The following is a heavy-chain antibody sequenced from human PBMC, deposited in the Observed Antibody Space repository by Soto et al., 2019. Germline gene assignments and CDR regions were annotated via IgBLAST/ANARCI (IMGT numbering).Heavy chain of an antibody. J-gene: IGHJ5*02. V-gene: IGHV4-30-4*01. CDR2: IYYSRST. CDR1: GDSISSGDYY. Sequence: PSETLSLTCTVSGDSISSGDYYWIWIRLAPGKGPEWIGHIYYSRSTYYNPSVKSRVTISVDRSKNQFSLNLNSVTAADTAVYYRARVLVQRPFYNWFDPWSQGTLVTVSS. D-gene: IGHD2-8*02. CDR3: ARVLVQRPFYNWFDP.